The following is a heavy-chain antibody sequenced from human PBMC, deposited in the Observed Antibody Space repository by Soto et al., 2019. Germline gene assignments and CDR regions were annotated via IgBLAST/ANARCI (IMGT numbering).Heavy chain of an antibody. Sequence: PSETLSLTCSVSGVAMTYGGYSWSWIRQPPGKGLEWIGSIYHSGSTYYNPSLKSRVTISVDTSKNQFSLKLSSVTAADTAVYYCARSTMVRGVIHWFDPWGQGTLVTVS. CDR1: GVAMTYGGYS. V-gene: IGHV4-38-2*02. CDR2: IYHSGST. J-gene: IGHJ5*02. CDR3: ARSTMVRGVIHWFDP. D-gene: IGHD3-10*01.